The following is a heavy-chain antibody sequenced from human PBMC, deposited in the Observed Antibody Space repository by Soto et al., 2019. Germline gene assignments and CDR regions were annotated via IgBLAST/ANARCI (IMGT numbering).Heavy chain of an antibody. D-gene: IGHD6-6*01. V-gene: IGHV3-33*01. CDR3: ARNEDSSSSFDY. Sequence: AGGSLRLSCAASGFTFSSYGMHWVRQAPGKGLEWVAVIWYDGSNKYYADSVKGRFTISRDNSKNTLYLQMNSLRAEDTAVYYCARNEDSSSSFDYWGQGTLVTAPQ. J-gene: IGHJ4*02. CDR1: GFTFSSYG. CDR2: IWYDGSNK.